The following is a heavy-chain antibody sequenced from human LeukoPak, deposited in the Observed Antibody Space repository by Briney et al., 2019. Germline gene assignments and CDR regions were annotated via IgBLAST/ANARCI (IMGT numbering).Heavy chain of an antibody. D-gene: IGHD2-15*01. J-gene: IGHJ5*02. CDR2: IYYSGST. CDR3: ARDGYCSGGSCYTRWFDP. CDR1: GGSISSGGYY. V-gene: IGHV4-31*03. Sequence: SQTLSLTCTVSGGSISSGGYYWSWIRQHPGKGLEWIGYIYYSGSTYYNPSLKSRVTISVGTSKNQFSLKLSSVTAVDTAVYYCARDGYCSGGSCYTRWFDPWGQGTLVTVSS.